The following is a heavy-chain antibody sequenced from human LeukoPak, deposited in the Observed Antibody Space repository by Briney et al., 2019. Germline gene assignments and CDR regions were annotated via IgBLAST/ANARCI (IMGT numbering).Heavy chain of an antibody. CDR2: IYYSGST. D-gene: IGHD7-27*01. Sequence: SETLSLTCTVSGGSISSYYWSWIRQPPGKGLEWIGYIYYSGSTNYNPSLKSRVTISVDTSKNQFSLKLSSVTAADTAVYYCARNAPLTGDFDYWGPGTLVTVSS. V-gene: IGHV4-59*01. J-gene: IGHJ4*02. CDR3: ARNAPLTGDFDY. CDR1: GGSISSYY.